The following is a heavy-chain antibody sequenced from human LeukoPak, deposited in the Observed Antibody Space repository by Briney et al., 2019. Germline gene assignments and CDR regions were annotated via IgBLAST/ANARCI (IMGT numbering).Heavy chain of an antibody. V-gene: IGHV3-11*04. CDR2: ISSSGSTI. CDR3: ARDSSSGWYPDY. J-gene: IGHJ4*02. D-gene: IGHD6-19*01. CDR1: GFTFSDYY. Sequence: GGSLRLSCAASGFTFSDYYMGWIRQAPGKGLEWVSYISSSGSTIYYADSVKGRFTISRDNAKNSLYLQMNSLRAEDTAVYYCARDSSSGWYPDYWGQGTLVTVSS.